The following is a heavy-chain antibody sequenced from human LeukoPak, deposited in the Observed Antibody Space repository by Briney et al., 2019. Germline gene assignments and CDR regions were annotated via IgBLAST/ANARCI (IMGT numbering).Heavy chain of an antibody. J-gene: IGHJ3*02. D-gene: IGHD6-19*01. CDR2: ISYDGSNK. Sequence: GGSLRLSCAASGFTFSSYAMHWVRQAPGKGLEWVAVISYDGSNKYYADSVKGRFTISRDNSKNTLYLQMNSLRAEDTAVYYCAKVYSSGWGRAFDIWGQGTMVTVSS. CDR3: AKVYSSGWGRAFDI. V-gene: IGHV3-30*04. CDR1: GFTFSSYA.